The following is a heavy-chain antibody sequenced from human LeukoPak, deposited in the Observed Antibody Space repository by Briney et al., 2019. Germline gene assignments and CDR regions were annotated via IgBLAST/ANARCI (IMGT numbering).Heavy chain of an antibody. Sequence: PGGSLRLSCAASGFIFSSYAMSWVRQAPGKGLAWVSTISGSGGSTYYADSVKGRFTISRDNSKNTVYLQMNSLRAEDTAVYYCAKAPGVVPATRYYYYMDVWGKGTTVTVSS. CDR2: ISGSGGST. CDR1: GFIFSSYA. V-gene: IGHV3-23*01. CDR3: AKAPGVVPATRYYYYMDV. J-gene: IGHJ6*03. D-gene: IGHD3-3*01.